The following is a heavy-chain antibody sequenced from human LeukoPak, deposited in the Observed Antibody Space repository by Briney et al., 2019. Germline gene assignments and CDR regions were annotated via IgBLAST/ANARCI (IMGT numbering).Heavy chain of an antibody. CDR3: AKNLKVFTMIVVVITDDAFDI. J-gene: IGHJ3*02. Sequence: GGTQRLSCAASGFSFSNYGMHWVRQAPGKGLEWVAFIRYDGSNKYYADSVKGRFTISRDNSKNTLYLQMNSLRAEDTAVYYCAKNLKVFTMIVVVITDDAFDIWGQGTMVTVSS. CDR1: GFSFSNYG. CDR2: IRYDGSNK. V-gene: IGHV3-30*02. D-gene: IGHD3-22*01.